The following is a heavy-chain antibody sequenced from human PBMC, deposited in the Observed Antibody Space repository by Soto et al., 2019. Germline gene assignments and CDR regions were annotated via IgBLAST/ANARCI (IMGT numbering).Heavy chain of an antibody. CDR3: ARVMIMGSAGHYYFDC. J-gene: IGHJ4*02. CDR1: GGSVSRGSYY. Sequence: SETLSLTCTVSGGSVSRGSYYWSWIRQPPGKGLEWIGYIYYSGSTNYNPSLKSRVTISVDTSKNQFSLKLSSVTAADTAVYYCARVMIMGSAGHYYFDCWGQGTLXTVSS. D-gene: IGHD6-13*01. V-gene: IGHV4-61*01. CDR2: IYYSGST.